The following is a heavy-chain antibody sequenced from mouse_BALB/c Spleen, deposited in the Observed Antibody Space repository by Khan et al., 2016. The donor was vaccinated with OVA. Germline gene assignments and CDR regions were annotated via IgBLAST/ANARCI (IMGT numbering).Heavy chain of an antibody. CDR3: AREPYGNQVYFDV. D-gene: IGHD2-1*01. Sequence: VQLKQSGPELVKPGASVKISCKASGYSFTGYFMNWVMQSHGKSLEWIGRINPSHGATFYNQKFKGKATLTVDKSSSTAHMELRSLASEDSAVYKCAREPYGNQVYFDVWGAGTTVTVSS. J-gene: IGHJ1*01. V-gene: IGHV1-20*02. CDR2: INPSHGAT. CDR1: GYSFTGYF.